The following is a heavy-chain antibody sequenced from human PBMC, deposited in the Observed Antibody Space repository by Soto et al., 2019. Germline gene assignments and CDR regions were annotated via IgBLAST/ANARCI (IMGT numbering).Heavy chain of an antibody. D-gene: IGHD5-12*01. CDR2: IYYSGST. J-gene: IGHJ4*02. V-gene: IGHV4-59*01. CDR1: GGSISSYY. Sequence: SETLSLTCTVSGGSISSYYWSWIRQPPGKGLEWIGYIYYSGSTNYNPSLKSRVTISVDTSKNQFSLKLSSVTAADTAVYYCARWRKERWLQYATFDYWGQGTLVTVSS. CDR3: ARWRKERWLQYATFDY.